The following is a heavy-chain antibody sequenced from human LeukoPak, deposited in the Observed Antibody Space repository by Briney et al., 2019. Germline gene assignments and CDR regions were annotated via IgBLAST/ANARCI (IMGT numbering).Heavy chain of an antibody. CDR1: GYTFTNYA. Sequence: ASVKVSCKASGYTFTNYAISWVRQAPGQGLEWMGWISAYNGNTNYAQKLQGRVTMTTDTSTSTAYMELRSLRSDDTAVYYCARDEGIVAAENWFDPWGQGTLVTVSS. V-gene: IGHV1-18*01. CDR2: ISAYNGNT. CDR3: ARDEGIVAAENWFDP. J-gene: IGHJ5*02. D-gene: IGHD6-13*01.